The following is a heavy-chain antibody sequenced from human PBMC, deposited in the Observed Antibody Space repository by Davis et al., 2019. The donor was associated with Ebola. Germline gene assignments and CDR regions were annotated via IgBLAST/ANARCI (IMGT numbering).Heavy chain of an antibody. D-gene: IGHD4/OR15-4a*01. CDR3: AKDKTMATQYWYFDL. Sequence: GESLKISCAASGFSFRNFPMSWVRQAPGKGLEWVSYISGDSLYTNYADSVRGRLTISRDDAKNSLYLQMNSLRAEDTALYYCAKDKTMATQYWYFDLWGRGTLVTVSS. J-gene: IGHJ2*01. CDR1: GFSFRNFP. V-gene: IGHV3-11*06. CDR2: ISGDSLYT.